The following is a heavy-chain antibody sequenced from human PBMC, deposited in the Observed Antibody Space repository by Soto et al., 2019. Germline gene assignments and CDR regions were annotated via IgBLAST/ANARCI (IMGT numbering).Heavy chain of an antibody. D-gene: IGHD3-22*01. J-gene: IGHJ4*02. Sequence: GGSLRLSCAASGFTFSSYAMSWVRQAPGKGLEWVSAISGSGGSTYYADSVEGRFTISRDNSKNTLYLQMNSLRAEDTAVYYCVRATYFSDSSGYTRCLDYWGQGTLVTVSS. CDR3: VRATYFSDSSGYTRCLDY. CDR2: ISGSGGST. V-gene: IGHV3-23*01. CDR1: GFTFSSYA.